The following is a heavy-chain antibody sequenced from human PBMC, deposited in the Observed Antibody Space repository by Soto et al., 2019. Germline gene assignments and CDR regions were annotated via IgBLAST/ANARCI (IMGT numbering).Heavy chain of an antibody. Sequence: PSETLSLTCTVSGGSVSSESHYWSWIRQTPGKGLEWIGYIYYTGSTNYNPSLKGRVTMSVDTSRDQVSLRLRSVTRADTAVYYCARDKYDFSSGSYYHAMEVSGQGTKGTVS. J-gene: IGHJ6*02. CDR1: GGSVSSESHY. V-gene: IGHV4-61*01. CDR2: IYYTGST. D-gene: IGHD3-3*01. CDR3: ARDKYDFSSGSYYHAMEV.